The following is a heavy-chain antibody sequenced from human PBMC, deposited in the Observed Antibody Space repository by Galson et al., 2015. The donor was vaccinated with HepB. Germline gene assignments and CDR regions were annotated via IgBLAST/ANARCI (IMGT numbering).Heavy chain of an antibody. Sequence: SLRLSCAASGFTFSDYAMNWVRQAPGKGLEWVSGISGSGGGTYYADSGKGRFTISRDNAKNSLYLQMDSLRAEDTAVYYCAKDEAVAGGYYFDYWGQGTLVAVSS. CDR3: AKDEAVAGGYYFDY. V-gene: IGHV3-23*01. J-gene: IGHJ4*02. CDR1: GFTFSDYA. D-gene: IGHD6-19*01. CDR2: ISGSGGGT.